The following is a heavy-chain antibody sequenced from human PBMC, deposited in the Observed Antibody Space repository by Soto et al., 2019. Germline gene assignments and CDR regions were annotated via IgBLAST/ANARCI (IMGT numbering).Heavy chain of an antibody. J-gene: IGHJ4*02. D-gene: IGHD2-21*02. Sequence: SVKVSCKASGFTFFTSAVQWVRQARGQGLEWIGWIIVGSGNTNYAQKFQERVTITRDMSTNTAYTELTSLRSEDTAVYYCAADPYCGGDCYFDYWGQGIMVTVSS. CDR2: IIVGSGNT. V-gene: IGHV1-58*01. CDR3: AADPYCGGDCYFDY. CDR1: GFTFFTSA.